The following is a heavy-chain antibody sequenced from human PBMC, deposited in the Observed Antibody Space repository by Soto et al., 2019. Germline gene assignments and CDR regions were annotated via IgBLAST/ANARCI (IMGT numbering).Heavy chain of an antibody. Sequence: PGGSLRLSCAASGFTFSSYGMHWVRQAPGKGLEWVAVISYDGSNKYYADSVKGRFTISRDNSKNTLYLRMNSLRAEDTAVYYCAKAQYYYGMDVWGQGTTVTVSS. CDR1: GFTFSSYG. V-gene: IGHV3-30*18. CDR3: AKAQYYYGMDV. J-gene: IGHJ6*02. CDR2: ISYDGSNK.